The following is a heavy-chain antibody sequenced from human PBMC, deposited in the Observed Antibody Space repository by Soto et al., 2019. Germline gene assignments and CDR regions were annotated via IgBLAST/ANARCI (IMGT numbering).Heavy chain of an antibody. CDR1: SGSIDSSDFY. V-gene: IGHV4-39*01. CDR2: SYYRRNT. CDR3: AIHGHWAPFDD. J-gene: IGHJ4*02. D-gene: IGHD3-16*01. Sequence: QLHLQESRPGLVKSSEPLALPCNVSSGSIDSSDFYWVWVRQAPGEGIECMLSSYYRRNTYHNPFLRSRVSVSVATSSNQFSLALSYVTAEDTTVYYCAIHGHWAPFDDWGQGTLVTVSS.